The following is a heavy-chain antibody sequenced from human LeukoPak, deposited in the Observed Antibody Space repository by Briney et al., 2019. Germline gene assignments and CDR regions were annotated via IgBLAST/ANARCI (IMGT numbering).Heavy chain of an antibody. CDR1: GYTFTSYG. D-gene: IGHD1-26*01. Sequence: ASVKVSCMASGYTFTSYGISWVRQAPGQGLEWVGWISANNGDTDYAQKFQARVTMTTDTSTSTAYMELRSLRSDDTAVYYCARESHVTREDSWGQGTLVIVSS. V-gene: IGHV1-18*01. CDR2: ISANNGDT. CDR3: ARESHVTREDS. J-gene: IGHJ4*02.